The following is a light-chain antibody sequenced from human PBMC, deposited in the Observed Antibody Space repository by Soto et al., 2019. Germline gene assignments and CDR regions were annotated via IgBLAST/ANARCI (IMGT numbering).Light chain of an antibody. Sequence: QSVLTQPASVSGSPGQSITISCTGTSSDVGSYNLVSWYQQHPGKAPKLMICEVSKRPSGVSNRFSGSKSGNTASLTISGLQAEDEADYYSCSYAGSRTVFGTGTKVPVL. CDR2: EVS. V-gene: IGLV2-23*02. CDR3: CSYAGSRTV. J-gene: IGLJ1*01. CDR1: SSDVGSYNL.